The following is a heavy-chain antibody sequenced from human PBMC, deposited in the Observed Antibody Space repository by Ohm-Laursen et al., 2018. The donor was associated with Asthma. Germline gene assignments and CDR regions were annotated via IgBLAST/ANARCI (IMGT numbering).Heavy chain of an antibody. D-gene: IGHD3-9*01. CDR1: GFSFSSYA. V-gene: IGHV3-30-3*01. Sequence: SLRLSCTASGFSFSSYAMHWVRQPPGKGLEWVAVISYDGSNKYSADSVKGRSTISRDNSKNTLYLQMNSLRAEDTAVYYCAKTYYDILTGYSSWYFDYWGQGTLVTVSS. CDR3: AKTYYDILTGYSSWYFDY. CDR2: ISYDGSNK. J-gene: IGHJ4*02.